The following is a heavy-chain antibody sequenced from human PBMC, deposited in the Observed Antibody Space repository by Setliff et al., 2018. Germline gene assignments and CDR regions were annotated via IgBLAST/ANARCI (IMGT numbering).Heavy chain of an antibody. CDR3: AKASLAYSFGYYFDS. V-gene: IGHV3-30*18. CDR2: ISYDGFKI. CDR1: GFTLRNSG. Sequence: GGSLRLSCAASGFTLRNSGMHWLRQAPGRGLEWVTFISYDGFKIYYAESVKGRFTISRDNSKNTLFLHMNNLRPEDTALYYCAKASLAYSFGYYFDSWGQGALVTVSS. J-gene: IGHJ4*01. D-gene: IGHD5-18*01.